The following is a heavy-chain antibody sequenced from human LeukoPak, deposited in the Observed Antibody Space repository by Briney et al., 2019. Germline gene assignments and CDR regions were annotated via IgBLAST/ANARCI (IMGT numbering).Heavy chain of an antibody. V-gene: IGHV6-1*01. Sequence: SQTLSLTCAISGDSVPSSSAAWNWIRQSPSRGLEWLGRTYYRSKWYNDYAVSVKSRITINPDTSKNQFSLQLNSVTPEDTAVYYCARSPVEYSYNSYVGYWGQGTLVTVSS. D-gene: IGHD5-18*01. CDR1: GDSVPSSSAA. CDR2: TYYRSKWYN. J-gene: IGHJ4*02. CDR3: ARSPVEYSYNSYVGY.